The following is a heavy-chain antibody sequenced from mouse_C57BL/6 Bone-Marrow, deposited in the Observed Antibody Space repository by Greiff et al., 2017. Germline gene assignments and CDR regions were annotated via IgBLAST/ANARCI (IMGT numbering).Heavy chain of an antibody. V-gene: IGHV5-4*01. D-gene: IGHD2-3*01. CDR3: ARDSADGYNY. J-gene: IGHJ2*01. CDR2: LSDGGSYT. Sequence: DVQLVESGGGLVKPGGSLQLSCAASGFTFSSYAMSWVRQTPEKRLVWVATLSDGGSYTYYPDNVKGRFTISRDNAKTNLYLQMSQLKADDTAMYYRARDSADGYNYWGQGTTLTVSS. CDR1: GFTFSSYA.